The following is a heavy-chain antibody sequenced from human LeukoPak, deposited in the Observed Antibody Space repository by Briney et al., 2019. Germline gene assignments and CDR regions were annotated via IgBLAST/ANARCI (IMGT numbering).Heavy chain of an antibody. CDR1: GGSISNSDYY. D-gene: IGHD3-22*01. V-gene: IGHV4-39*07. Sequence: SETLSLTCTVSGGSISNSDYYWGWIRQPPGKGLEWIGSIYYSGSTYYNPSLKSRVTISVDTSKNQFSLKLSSVTAADTAVYYCARDSGAHGVITMIPGFTDYWGQGTLVTVSS. CDR3: ARDSGAHGVITMIPGFTDY. CDR2: IYYSGST. J-gene: IGHJ4*02.